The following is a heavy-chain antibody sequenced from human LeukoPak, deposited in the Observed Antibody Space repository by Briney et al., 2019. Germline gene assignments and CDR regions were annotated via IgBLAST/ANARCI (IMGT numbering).Heavy chain of an antibody. Sequence: GGSLTLSCAASGFTFSSYSMNWVRQAPGKGLEWVSYISSSSSTIYYADSVKGRFTISRDNAKNSLYLQMNSLRAEDTAVYYCARDSYVYYYYYYGMDVWGQGTTVTVSS. CDR2: ISSSSSTI. CDR1: GFTFSSYS. J-gene: IGHJ6*02. V-gene: IGHV3-48*01. D-gene: IGHD1-26*01. CDR3: ARDSYVYYYYYYGMDV.